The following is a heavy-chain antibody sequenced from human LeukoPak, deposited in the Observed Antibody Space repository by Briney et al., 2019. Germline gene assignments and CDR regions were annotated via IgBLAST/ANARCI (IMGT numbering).Heavy chain of an antibody. Sequence: SVKVSCKASGYTFTGYYMHWVRQAPGQGLEWMGWINPNSGGTNYAQKFQGRVTMTRDTSISTAYMELSRLRSDDTAVYYCARVYYDSSGFGSFPFFDYWGQGTLVTASS. CDR2: INPNSGGT. V-gene: IGHV1-2*02. CDR1: GYTFTGYY. D-gene: IGHD3-22*01. J-gene: IGHJ4*02. CDR3: ARVYYDSSGFGSFPFFDY.